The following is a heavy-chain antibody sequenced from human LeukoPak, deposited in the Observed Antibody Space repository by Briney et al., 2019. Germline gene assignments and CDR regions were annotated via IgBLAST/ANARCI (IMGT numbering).Heavy chain of an antibody. CDR3: ARGVLSDDFWSGYYSG. D-gene: IGHD3-3*01. V-gene: IGHV3-48*01. Sequence: GGSLKLSCAASGFPFSSYSMNWVRQTPGKGLEWVSYIGSSSSTIYYADSVKGRFTISRDTAKNSLYLQMNSLRAEDTAVYYCARGVLSDDFWSGYYSGWGQGTLVTVSS. CDR2: IGSSSSTI. J-gene: IGHJ4*02. CDR1: GFPFSSYS.